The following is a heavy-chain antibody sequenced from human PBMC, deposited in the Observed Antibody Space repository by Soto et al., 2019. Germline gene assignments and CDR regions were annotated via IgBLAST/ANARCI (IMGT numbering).Heavy chain of an antibody. CDR2: IYYSGST. V-gene: IGHV4-61*01. J-gene: IGHJ4*02. D-gene: IGHD6-13*01. CDR3: ARDLGIAAAGILD. CDR1: GGSVSSGSYY. Sequence: QVQLQESGPGLVKPSETLSLTCTVSGGSVSSGSYYWSWIRQPPGKGLEWIGYIYYSGSTNYNPSLKSRVTRSVDTSKNQFSLKLSSVTAADTAVYYCARDLGIAAAGILDWGQGTLVTVSS.